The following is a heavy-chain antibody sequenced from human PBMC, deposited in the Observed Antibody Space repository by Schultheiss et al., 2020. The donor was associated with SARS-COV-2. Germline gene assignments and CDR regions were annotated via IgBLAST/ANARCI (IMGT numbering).Heavy chain of an antibody. CDR2: INPNSGGT. J-gene: IGHJ4*02. V-gene: IGHV1-2*02. CDR3: ARVVVITTLPDY. CDR1: GYTFTGYY. D-gene: IGHD3-22*01. Sequence: GGSLRLSCKASGYTFTGYYMHWVRQAPGQGLEWMGWINPNSGGTNYAQKFQGRVTMTRDTSISTAYMELSRLRSDDTAVYYCARVVVITTLPDYWGQGTLVTVSS.